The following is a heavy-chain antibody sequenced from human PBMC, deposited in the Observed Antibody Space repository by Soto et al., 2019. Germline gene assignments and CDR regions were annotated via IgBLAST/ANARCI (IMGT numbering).Heavy chain of an antibody. CDR1: GGTFSSYA. J-gene: IGHJ3*02. Sequence: VASVKVSCKASGGTFSSYAISWVRQAPGQGLEWMGGIIPIFGTANYAQKFQGRVTITADESTSTAYMEPSSLRSEDTAVYYCARACLDMMDSSGYYCRAFDIWGQGTMVTVSS. CDR3: ARACLDMMDSSGYYCRAFDI. V-gene: IGHV1-69*13. CDR2: IIPIFGTA. D-gene: IGHD3-22*01.